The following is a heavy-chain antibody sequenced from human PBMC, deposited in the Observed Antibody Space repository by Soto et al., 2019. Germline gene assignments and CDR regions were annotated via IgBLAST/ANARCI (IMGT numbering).Heavy chain of an antibody. D-gene: IGHD5-12*01. Sequence: GASVKVSCKASGYTFTNYYIHWVRQAPGQGLEWMGIINPSSGSASYTPKFQGRVTMTRDTSSSTVFTELSSLTSEDTAVYYCARDMGWWLRPIYGSDVCG. CDR1: GYTFTNYY. J-gene: IGHJ6*02. V-gene: IGHV1-46*01. CDR3: ARDMGWWLRPIYGSDV. CDR2: INPSSGSA.